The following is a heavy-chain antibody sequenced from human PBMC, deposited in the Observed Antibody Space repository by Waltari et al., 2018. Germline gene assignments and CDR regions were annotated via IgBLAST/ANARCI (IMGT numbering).Heavy chain of an antibody. CDR2: IFPGDSDT. V-gene: IGHV5-51*03. CDR3: ARGDKSSYWYYDL. Sequence: EVQLVQSGAEVKKPGESLKISCEGSGYSFPSYWIGWVRQLPGKGLEWMGIIFPGDSDTRYSPSFQGQVTISADKSISTAYLQWSSLKASDTAIYYCARGDKSSYWYYDLWGRGTAVTVSS. D-gene: IGHD3-10*01. J-gene: IGHJ2*01. CDR1: GYSFPSYW.